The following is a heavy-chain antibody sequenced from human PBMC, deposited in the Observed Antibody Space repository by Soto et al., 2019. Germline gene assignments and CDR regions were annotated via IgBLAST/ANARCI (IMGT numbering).Heavy chain of an antibody. CDR1: GYTFTGYY. D-gene: IGHD6-13*01. J-gene: IGHJ5*02. CDR3: ARVRGYSSSWYEVDP. CDR2: INPNSGGT. V-gene: IGHV1-2*02. Sequence: GASVKVSCKASGYTFTGYYMHWVRQAPGQGLEWMGWINPNSGGTNYAQKFQGRVTMTRDTSISTAYMELSRLRSDDTAVYYCARVRGYSSSWYEVDPWGQGTLVTV.